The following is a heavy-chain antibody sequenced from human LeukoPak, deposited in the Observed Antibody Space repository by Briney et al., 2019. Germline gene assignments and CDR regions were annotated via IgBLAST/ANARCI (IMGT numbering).Heavy chain of an antibody. V-gene: IGHV1-8*03. CDR3: ARGLGSAPDAFDI. CDR2: MNPNSGNT. CDR1: GYTFTSYD. Sequence: EASVKVSCKASGYTFTSYDINWVRQATGQGLEWMGWMNPNSGNTGYAQKFQGRVTITRNTSISTAYMELSSLRSEDTAVYYCARGLGSAPDAFDIWGQGTMVTVSS. D-gene: IGHD3-10*01. J-gene: IGHJ3*02.